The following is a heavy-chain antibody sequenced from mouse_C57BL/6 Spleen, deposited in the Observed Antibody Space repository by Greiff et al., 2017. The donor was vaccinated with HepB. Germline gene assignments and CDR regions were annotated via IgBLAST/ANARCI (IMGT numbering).Heavy chain of an antibody. CDR2: INPSSGYT. CDR1: GYTFTSYW. CDR3: ARNYGSSYWYFDV. J-gene: IGHJ1*03. Sequence: QVQLQQSGAELAKPGASVKLSCKASGYTFTSYWMHWVKQRPGQGLEWIGYINPSSGYTKYNQKFKDKATLTADKSSSTAYMQLSSLPYEDSAVYYCARNYGSSYWYFDVWGTGTTVTVSS. D-gene: IGHD1-1*01. V-gene: IGHV1-7*01.